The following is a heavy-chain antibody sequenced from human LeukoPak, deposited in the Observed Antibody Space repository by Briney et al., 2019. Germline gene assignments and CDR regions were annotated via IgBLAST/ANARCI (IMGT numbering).Heavy chain of an antibody. J-gene: IGHJ4*02. CDR1: GGSISSYY. D-gene: IGHD6-13*01. Sequence: SETLSLTCTVSGGSISSYYWSWIRQPPGKGLEWIGYIYYSGSTNYNPSLKSRVTISVDTSKNQFSLKLSSVTAADTAVYYCASDGSSWYISPPVYWGQGTLVTVSS. V-gene: IGHV4-59*12. CDR3: ASDGSSWYISPPVY. CDR2: IYYSGST.